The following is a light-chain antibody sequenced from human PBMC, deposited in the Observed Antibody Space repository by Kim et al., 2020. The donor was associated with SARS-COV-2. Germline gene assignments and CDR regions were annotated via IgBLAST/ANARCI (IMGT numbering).Light chain of an antibody. J-gene: IGKJ1*01. CDR2: SAS. Sequence: ASTGDRVTSTGRSSQCISIYLAWYQQTPWKAPKLLIYSASTLQSGVPSRFSGSGSGTDFTLTISCLQSEDFATYYCQQYYSYPWTFCQVIKVDIK. V-gene: IGKV1-8*01. CDR1: QCISIY. CDR3: QQYYSYPWT.